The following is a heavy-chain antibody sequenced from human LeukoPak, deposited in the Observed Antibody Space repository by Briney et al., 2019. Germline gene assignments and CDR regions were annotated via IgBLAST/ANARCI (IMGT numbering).Heavy chain of an antibody. CDR1: GFTFSSYW. V-gene: IGHV3-74*01. CDR2: INSEGSST. D-gene: IGHD2-15*01. CDR3: ARGVAALGWFDP. J-gene: IGHJ5*02. Sequence: GGSLRLSCVASGFTFSSYWMHWVSQVPGKGLVWVSRINSEGSSTSYADSVKGRFTISRDNAKNTLYLQMNSLRVEDMAVYYCARGVAALGWFDPWGQGTLVTVSS.